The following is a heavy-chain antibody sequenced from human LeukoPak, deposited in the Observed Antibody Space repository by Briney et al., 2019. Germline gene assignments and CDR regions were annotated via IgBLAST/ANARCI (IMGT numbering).Heavy chain of an antibody. CDR3: ARDLTVIYGDYQYFDY. CDR1: GYTFTSYY. Sequence: ASVKVSCKASGYTFTSYYMHWVRQAPGQGLEWMGIINPSGGSTSYAQKFQGRVTMTRDTSISTAYMELSRLRSDDTAVYYCARDLTVIYGDYQYFDYWGQGTLVTVSS. CDR2: INPSGGST. J-gene: IGHJ4*02. D-gene: IGHD4-17*01. V-gene: IGHV1-46*01.